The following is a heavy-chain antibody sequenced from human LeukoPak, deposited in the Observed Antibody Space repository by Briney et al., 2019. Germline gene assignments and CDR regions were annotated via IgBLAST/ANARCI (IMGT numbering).Heavy chain of an antibody. CDR2: ISSSGSTI. CDR1: GFTFSSYE. J-gene: IGHJ3*02. V-gene: IGHV3-48*03. Sequence: GESLKISCAASGFTFSSYEMNWVRQAPGKGLEWVSYISSSGSTIYYADAVKGRFTISRDNAKNSLYLQMNSLRAEDTAVYYCARDLEPDYYDSSGYYYDAFDIWGQGTMVTVSS. D-gene: IGHD3-22*01. CDR3: ARDLEPDYYDSSGYYYDAFDI.